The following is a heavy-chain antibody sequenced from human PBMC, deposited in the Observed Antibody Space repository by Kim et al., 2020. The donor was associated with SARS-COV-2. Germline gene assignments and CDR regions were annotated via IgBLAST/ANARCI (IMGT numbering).Heavy chain of an antibody. Sequence: GGSLRLSCAASGFTFSSYEMNWVRQAPGKGLEWVSYISSSGSTIYYADSVKGRFTISRDNAKNSLYLQMNSLRAEDTAVYCCARRGYFNAFDIWGQGTMVTVSS. J-gene: IGHJ3*02. CDR2: ISSSGSTI. V-gene: IGHV3-48*03. D-gene: IGHD2-15*01. CDR1: GFTFSSYE. CDR3: ARRGYFNAFDI.